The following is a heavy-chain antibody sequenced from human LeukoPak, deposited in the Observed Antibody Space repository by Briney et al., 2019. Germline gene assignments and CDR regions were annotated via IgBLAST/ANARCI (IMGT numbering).Heavy chain of an antibody. V-gene: IGHV1-2*02. CDR3: ARDVINDGDWKNGIPYAFDI. D-gene: IGHD2-21*01. CDR2: INPNNGGT. CDR1: GYIFTGYY. Sequence: GASVKVSCKTSGYIFTGYYMHWVRQAPGQRLEWMGWINPNNGGTNYAQKFQGRVTMTRDTSISTAYMELSRLRSDDTAVYYCARDVINDGDWKNGIPYAFDIWGQGTMVTVSS. J-gene: IGHJ3*02.